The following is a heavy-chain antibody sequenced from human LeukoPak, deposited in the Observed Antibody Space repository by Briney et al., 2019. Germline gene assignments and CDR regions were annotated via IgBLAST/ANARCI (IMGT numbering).Heavy chain of an antibody. V-gene: IGHV3-7*01. CDR3: ARDQGYYDSSGYPEYFQH. J-gene: IGHJ1*01. CDR2: IKQDGSEK. CDR1: GFTFSSYW. Sequence: GGSLRLSCAASGFTFSSYWMSWVRQAPGKGLEWVANIKQDGSEKYYVDSVKGRFTIPRDNAKNSLYLQMNSLRAEDTAVYYCARDQGYYDSSGYPEYFQHWGQGTLVTVSS. D-gene: IGHD3-22*01.